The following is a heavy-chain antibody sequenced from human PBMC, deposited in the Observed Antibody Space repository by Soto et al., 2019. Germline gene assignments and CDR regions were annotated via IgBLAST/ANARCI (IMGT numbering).Heavy chain of an antibody. D-gene: IGHD1-26*01. CDR1: GFAFNKFG. CDR3: AKGGEVGGVLGDH. J-gene: IGHJ4*02. Sequence: QVQLVESGGGVVQPGTSLRLSCEASGFAFNKFGMHWXRQAPGKGLEWVAFISYDGSYQYYADSVQGRLTITRDNSMNTLNMQLNSLRREDTAVYYCAKGGEVGGVLGDHWGQGTLVTVSS. CDR2: ISYDGSYQ. V-gene: IGHV3-30*18.